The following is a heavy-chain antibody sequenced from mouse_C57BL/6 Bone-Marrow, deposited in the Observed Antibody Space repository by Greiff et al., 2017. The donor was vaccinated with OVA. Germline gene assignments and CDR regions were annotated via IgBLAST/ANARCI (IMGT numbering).Heavy chain of an antibody. D-gene: IGHD1-1*01. CDR1: GFTFSDYY. V-gene: IGHV5-16*01. CDR3: ARDYGSSYDYAMDY. CDR2: INYDGSST. J-gene: IGHJ4*01. Sequence: EVKLVESEGGLVQPGSSMKPSCTASGFTFSDYYMAWVRQVPEKGLEWVANINYDGSSTYYLDSLKSRFIISRDNAKNILYLQMSSLKSEDTATYYCARDYGSSYDYAMDYWGQGTSVTVSS.